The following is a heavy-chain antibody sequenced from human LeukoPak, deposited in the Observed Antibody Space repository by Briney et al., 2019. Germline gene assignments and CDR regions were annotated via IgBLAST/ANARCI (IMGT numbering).Heavy chain of an antibody. Sequence: KPSETLSLTCTVSGGSISSYYWSWVRQPAGKGLEWIGRIYASGNTNYNPSLKSRVAMSVDTSKNQFSLKLRSVTAADTAVYYCASYGGNSGNAFDIWGQGTMVTLSS. J-gene: IGHJ3*02. CDR3: ASYGGNSGNAFDI. V-gene: IGHV4-4*07. CDR1: GGSISSYY. CDR2: IYASGNT. D-gene: IGHD4-23*01.